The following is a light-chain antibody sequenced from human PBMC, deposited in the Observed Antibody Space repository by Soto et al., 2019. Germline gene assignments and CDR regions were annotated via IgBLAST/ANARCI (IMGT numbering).Light chain of an antibody. J-gene: IGLJ1*01. CDR2: DVS. CDR3: CSYAGSYTGV. CDR1: SSDVGAYNY. Sequence: QSALTQPRSVSGSRGQSVTISCTGTSSDVGAYNYVSWYQHHPGKAPKFMIYDVSKRPSGVPDRFSGSKSGNTASLTISGLQAEDEADYYCCSYAGSYTGVFGTGTKVTVL. V-gene: IGLV2-11*01.